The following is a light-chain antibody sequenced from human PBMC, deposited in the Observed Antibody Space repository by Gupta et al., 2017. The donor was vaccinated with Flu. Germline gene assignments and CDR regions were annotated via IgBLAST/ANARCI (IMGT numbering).Light chain of an antibody. CDR3: AAWDDSLNGWV. CDR1: SSNIGTNT. V-gene: IGLV1-44*01. J-gene: IGLJ3*02. Sequence: QSVLTQPPSTSGTPGQRVTIFCSGSSSNIGTNTVNWYQQLPGTAPKPLIYSNNQRPSGVPDRFSGSKSGTSASLAISGLQSEDEADYSCAAWDDSLNGWVFGGGTKLTVL. CDR2: SNN.